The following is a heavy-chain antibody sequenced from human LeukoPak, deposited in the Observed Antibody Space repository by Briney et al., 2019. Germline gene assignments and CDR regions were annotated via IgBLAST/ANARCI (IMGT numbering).Heavy chain of an antibody. V-gene: IGHV3-49*04. CDR2: IRSKAYGGTT. J-gene: IGHJ6*03. CDR3: TRDVAPHYYSFHMDV. CDR1: GFTFHSYA. Sequence: GGSLRLSCVASGFTFHSYAMTWVRQAPGKGLEWVGFIRSKAYGGTTEYAASVRGRFTISRDDSNNIAYLQMNSLKTEDTAVYYCTRDVAPHYYSFHMDVWGTGTTVTVSS.